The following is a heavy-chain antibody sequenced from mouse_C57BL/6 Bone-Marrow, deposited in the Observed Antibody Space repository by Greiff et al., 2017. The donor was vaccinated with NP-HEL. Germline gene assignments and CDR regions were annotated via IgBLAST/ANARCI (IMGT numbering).Heavy chain of an antibody. CDR3: AREDPYYSNYPFAY. D-gene: IGHD2-5*01. CDR2: ISYDGSN. V-gene: IGHV3-6*01. J-gene: IGHJ3*01. Sequence: DVQLQESGPGLVKPSQSLSLTCSVTGYSITSGYYWNWIRQFPGNKLEWMGYISYDGSNNYNPSLKNRISITRDTSKNQFFLKLNSVTTEDTATYYCAREDPYYSNYPFAYWGQGTLVTVSA. CDR1: GYSITSGYY.